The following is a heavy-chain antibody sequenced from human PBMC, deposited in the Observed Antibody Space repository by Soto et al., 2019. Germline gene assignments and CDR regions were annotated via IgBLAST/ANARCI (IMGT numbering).Heavy chain of an antibody. V-gene: IGHV3-11*06. CDR3: ARVVRLMLYSDY. Sequence: QVQLLESGGGLVKPGGSLRLSCAASGFTFSDYYMSWIRQAPGKGLEWVSYIGPSSSYTNYADSVKGRFTISRDNAKNSLYLQMNSLRAEDTAVYYCARVVRLMLYSDYWGQGTLVTVSS. CDR1: GFTFSDYY. D-gene: IGHD2-8*01. CDR2: IGPSSSYT. J-gene: IGHJ4*02.